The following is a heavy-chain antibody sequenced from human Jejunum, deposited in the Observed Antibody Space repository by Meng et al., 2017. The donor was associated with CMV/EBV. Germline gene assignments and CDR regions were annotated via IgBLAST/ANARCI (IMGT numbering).Heavy chain of an antibody. V-gene: IGHV3-7*01. CDR3: ARLPSKYYYDSTGYYAAYYFDD. D-gene: IGHD3-22*01. Sequence: WMSWGRQAPGKGLEWVANIKEDGGEEDYLDSVKGRFSISRDNAKNSLYLQMNSLRAEDTAVYFCARLPSKYYYDSTGYYAAYYFDDWGQGTPVTVSS. CDR2: IKEDGGEE. CDR1: W. J-gene: IGHJ4*02.